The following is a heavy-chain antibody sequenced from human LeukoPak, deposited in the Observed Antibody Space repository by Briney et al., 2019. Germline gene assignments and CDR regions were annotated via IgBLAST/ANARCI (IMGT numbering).Heavy chain of an antibody. D-gene: IGHD3-22*01. CDR1: GGTFSSYA. CDR3: ARATGFGYFRFDY. V-gene: IGHV1-69*05. CDR2: IIPIFGTA. J-gene: IGHJ4*02. Sequence: SVKVSCKASGGTFSSYAISWVRQAPGQGLEWMGRIIPIFGTANYAQKFQGRVTITTDESTSTAYMELSNLRSEDTAVYYCARATGFGYFRFDYWGQGTLVTVSS.